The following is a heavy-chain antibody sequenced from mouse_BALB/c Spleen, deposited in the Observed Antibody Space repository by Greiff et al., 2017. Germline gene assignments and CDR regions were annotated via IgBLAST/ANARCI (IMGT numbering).Heavy chain of an antibody. CDR2: ISYDGSN. Sequence: EVKLQESGPGLVKPSQSLSLTCSVTGYSITSCYYWNWIRQFPGNKLEWMGYISYDGSNNYNPSLKNRISITRDTSKNQFFLKLNSVTTEDTATYYCAREGDGSAWFAYWGQGTLVTVSA. D-gene: IGHD3-2*01. V-gene: IGHV3-6*02. CDR3: AREGDGSAWFAY. J-gene: IGHJ3*01. CDR1: GYSITSCYY.